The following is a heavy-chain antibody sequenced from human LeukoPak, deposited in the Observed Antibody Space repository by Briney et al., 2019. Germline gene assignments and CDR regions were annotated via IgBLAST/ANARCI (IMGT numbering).Heavy chain of an antibody. V-gene: IGHV3-33*01. J-gene: IGHJ5*02. Sequence: PGRSLRLSCAASGFTFSSYGMHWVRQAPGKGLEWVAVIWYDGSNKYYADSVKGRFTISRDNSKNTLYLQMNSLRAEDTAVYYCARDKGYSSRYNWFDPWGQGTLVTVSS. CDR2: IWYDGSNK. D-gene: IGHD6-13*01. CDR1: GFTFSSYG. CDR3: ARDKGYSSRYNWFDP.